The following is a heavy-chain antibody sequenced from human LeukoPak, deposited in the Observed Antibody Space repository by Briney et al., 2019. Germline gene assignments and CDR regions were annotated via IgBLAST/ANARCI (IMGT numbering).Heavy chain of an antibody. Sequence: GGSLRLSCAASGFTVTNNYMIWVRQAPGKGLEWVSLIYSTGTTNYADSVKGRFTISRDNSKNTLYLQMNSLRAEDTAVYYCAKVSAAAAGFDYWGQGTLVTVSS. CDR2: IYSTGTT. V-gene: IGHV3-53*01. CDR3: AKVSAAAAGFDY. CDR1: GFTVTNNY. J-gene: IGHJ4*02. D-gene: IGHD6-13*01.